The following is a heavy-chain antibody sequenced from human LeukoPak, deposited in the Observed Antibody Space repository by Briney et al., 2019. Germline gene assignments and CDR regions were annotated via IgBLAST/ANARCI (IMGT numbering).Heavy chain of an antibody. CDR2: NRNKENYYTT. D-gene: IGHD6-13*01. J-gene: IGHJ4*02. CDR1: GFTFSDHY. CDR3: VTTTAEAGPIDY. V-gene: IGHV3-72*01. Sequence: PGGSLRLSCAASGFTFSDHYMEWVRQAPGKGVEGVGRNRNKENYYTTEYAAGVKDIFTISREDSKNSLYLQMNSLKTEDTAVYYCVTTTAEAGPIDYWGQGTLVTVSS.